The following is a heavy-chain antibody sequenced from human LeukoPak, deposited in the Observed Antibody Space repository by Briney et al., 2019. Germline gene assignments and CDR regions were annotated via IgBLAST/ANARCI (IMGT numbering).Heavy chain of an antibody. V-gene: IGHV4-4*07. Sequence: SETLSLTCTVSGGSISNYYWSWTRQPAGKGLEWIGRIYSSGTTIYNPSLKSRVTMSVDTSKNQFSLKLGSVTAADTAVYFCASGSSGYDPWGQGTLVTVSS. CDR3: ASGSSGYDP. J-gene: IGHJ5*02. CDR1: GGSISNYY. CDR2: IYSSGTT. D-gene: IGHD5-12*01.